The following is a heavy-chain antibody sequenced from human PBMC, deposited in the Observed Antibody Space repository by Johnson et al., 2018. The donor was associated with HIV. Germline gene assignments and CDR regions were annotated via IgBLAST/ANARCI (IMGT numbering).Heavy chain of an antibody. Sequence: VQLVESGGGLVKPGGSLRLSCAASGFTFSDYYMSWIRQAPGKGLEWVANIKQDGSEKYYVDSVKGRFTISRDNAKNSLYLQMNSLRAEDTALYYCARSYYYFNDAFDIWGQGTMVTVSS. CDR1: GFTFSDYY. CDR2: IKQDGSEK. V-gene: IGHV3-7*03. J-gene: IGHJ3*02. D-gene: IGHD3-10*01. CDR3: ARSYYYFNDAFDI.